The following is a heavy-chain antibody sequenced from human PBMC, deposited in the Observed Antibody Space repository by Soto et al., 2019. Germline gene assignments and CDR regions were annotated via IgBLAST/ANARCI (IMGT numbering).Heavy chain of an antibody. CDR3: AHRRVRDSSGENFDS. V-gene: IGHV2-5*02. D-gene: IGHD6-19*01. CDR2: LYWDDDK. J-gene: IGHJ4*02. CDR1: GFSFNTNAVG. Sequence: QITLKESGPTLVKPTQTLTLTCTFSGFSFNTNAVGVAWIRQPPGKALEWLALLYWDDDKPYSPSLKSRLTITTDTSKNQVVLTMSNMDPEDTATYYCAHRRVRDSSGENFDSWGQGTLVTVSS.